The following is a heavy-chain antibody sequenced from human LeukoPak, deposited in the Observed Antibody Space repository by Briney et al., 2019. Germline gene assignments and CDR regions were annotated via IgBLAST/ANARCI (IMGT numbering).Heavy chain of an antibody. CDR2: INHSGST. Sequence: PSETLPLTCAVYGGSFSGYYWSWIRQPPGKGLEWIGEINHSGSTNYNPSLKSRVTISVDTSKNQSSLKLSSVTAADTAVYYCARLKFGEYSYGPYYYYYGMDVWGQGTTVTVSS. J-gene: IGHJ6*02. CDR3: ARLKFGEYSYGPYYYYYGMDV. V-gene: IGHV4-34*01. D-gene: IGHD5-18*01. CDR1: GGSFSGYY.